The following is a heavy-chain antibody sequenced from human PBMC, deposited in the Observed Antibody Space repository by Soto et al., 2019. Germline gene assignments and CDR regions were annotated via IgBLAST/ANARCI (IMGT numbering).Heavy chain of an antibody. D-gene: IGHD3-9*01. CDR2: IYYSGST. V-gene: IGHV4-30-4*01. Sequence: PSETLSLTCTVSGGSISSGDYYWSWIRQPPGKGLEWIGYIYYSGSTYYNPSLKSRVTISVDTSKNQFSLKLSSVTAADTAVYYCAREGTYYDILTGYRAYNWFDPWGQGTLVTVSS. CDR1: GGSISSGDYY. J-gene: IGHJ5*02. CDR3: AREGTYYDILTGYRAYNWFDP.